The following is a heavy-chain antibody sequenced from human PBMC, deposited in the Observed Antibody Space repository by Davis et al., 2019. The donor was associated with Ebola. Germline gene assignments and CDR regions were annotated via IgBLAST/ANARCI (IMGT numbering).Heavy chain of an antibody. Sequence: GESLKISCAASGFTFSSYGMHWVRQAPGKGLEWVAVISYDGSSKYYADSVKGRFTISRDNSKNTLYLQMNSLRAEDTAVYYCAKDRSSGSYDDYYTDVWGKGTTVTVSS. V-gene: IGHV3-30*18. D-gene: IGHD1-26*01. CDR3: AKDRSSGSYDDYYTDV. CDR1: GFTFSSYG. J-gene: IGHJ6*03. CDR2: ISYDGSSK.